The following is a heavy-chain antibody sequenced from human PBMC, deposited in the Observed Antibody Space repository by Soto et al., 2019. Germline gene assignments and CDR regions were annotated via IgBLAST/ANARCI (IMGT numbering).Heavy chain of an antibody. D-gene: IGHD3-22*01. V-gene: IGHV1-46*01. CDR2: INPSGGST. J-gene: IGHJ4*02. Sequence: QVQLVQSGAEVKKPGASVKVSCKASGYTFTSYYMHWVRQAPGQGLEWMGIINPSGGSTSYAQKFQGRVTMTRDTSTSTVYMELSSLGSEDTAVYYCARVRRYYDSSGYYYDYWGQGTLVTVSS. CDR1: GYTFTSYY. CDR3: ARVRRYYDSSGYYYDY.